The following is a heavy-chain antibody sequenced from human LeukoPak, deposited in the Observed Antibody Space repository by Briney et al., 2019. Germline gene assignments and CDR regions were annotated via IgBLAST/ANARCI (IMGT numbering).Heavy chain of an antibody. Sequence: GASVKVSCKASGYTFTSYGISWVRQAPGQGLEWMGWISSYKRNTNYAQNLQGRVTITTDTSTSTAYMELRSLRSDDTAVYYCARDRSSSDYWGQGTLVTVSS. V-gene: IGHV1-18*01. CDR2: ISSYKRNT. CDR3: ARDRSSSDY. CDR1: GYTFTSYG. D-gene: IGHD6-13*01. J-gene: IGHJ4*02.